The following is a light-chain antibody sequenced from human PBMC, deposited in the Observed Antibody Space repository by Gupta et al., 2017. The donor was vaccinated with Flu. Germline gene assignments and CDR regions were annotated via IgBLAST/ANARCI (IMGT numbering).Light chain of an antibody. Sequence: QSVLTQPPSVSVAPGQRVTIPCTGSRSNIGAGFDVPWYEQLPGTAPKLLIQGYSNRPSGVPGRFSGSKSGTSASLAITGLQGDDEADYYCQSYDSSLSATVFGGGTKLTVL. CDR2: GYS. J-gene: IGLJ2*01. CDR1: RSNIGAGFD. V-gene: IGLV1-40*01. CDR3: QSYDSSLSATV.